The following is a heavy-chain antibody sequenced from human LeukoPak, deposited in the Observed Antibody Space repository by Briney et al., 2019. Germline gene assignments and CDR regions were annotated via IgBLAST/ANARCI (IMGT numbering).Heavy chain of an antibody. D-gene: IGHD1-26*01. CDR1: GFTFSSYS. CDR2: ISSSSSTI. Sequence: GGSLRLSCAASGFTFSSYSMNWVRQAPGKGLEWVSYISSSSSTIYYADSVKGRFTISRDNSKNTLYLQMNTLRAEDTALYYCVRDGSGSRTFYFDYWGQGTLVTVSS. CDR3: VRDGSGSRTFYFDY. J-gene: IGHJ4*02. V-gene: IGHV3-48*01.